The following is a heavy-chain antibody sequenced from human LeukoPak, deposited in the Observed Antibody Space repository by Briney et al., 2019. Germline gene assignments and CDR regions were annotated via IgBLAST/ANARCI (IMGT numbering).Heavy chain of an antibody. Sequence: SETLSLTCTVSGGSISSYYWSWIRQPPGKGLEWIGYIYATGSTNYNPSLMSRVTISIDTSKNQFSLNLRSVTAADTAVYYCARHGSVRSPLGPWGQGTLVTVSS. CDR2: IYATGST. CDR3: ARHGSVRSPLGP. CDR1: GGSISSYY. V-gene: IGHV4-4*09. D-gene: IGHD3-10*01. J-gene: IGHJ5*02.